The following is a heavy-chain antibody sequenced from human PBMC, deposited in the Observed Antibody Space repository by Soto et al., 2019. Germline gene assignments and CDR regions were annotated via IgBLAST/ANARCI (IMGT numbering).Heavy chain of an antibody. D-gene: IGHD6-19*01. CDR2: IYSGGST. CDR1: GFTVSSNY. V-gene: IGHV3-66*01. CDR3: ASDRRTVAGTDY. J-gene: IGHJ4*02. Sequence: EVQLVESGGGLVQPGGSLRLSCAASGFTVSSNYMSWVRQAPGKGLEWVSVIYSGGSTYYADSVKGRFTISRDNSKNTLYLQMNSLRAEDTAGYYCASDRRTVAGTDYWGQGTLVTVSS.